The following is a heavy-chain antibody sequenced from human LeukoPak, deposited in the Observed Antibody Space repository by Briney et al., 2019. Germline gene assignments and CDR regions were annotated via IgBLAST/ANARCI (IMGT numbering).Heavy chain of an antibody. J-gene: IGHJ3*02. D-gene: IGHD3-10*01. CDR3: ARTRDYYGSGSYHNDDFDI. CDR1: GFTFSSYA. V-gene: IGHV3-30*04. Sequence: GGSLRLSCAASGFTFSSYAMHWVRQAPGKGLEGVAVISYDGSNKYYADSVKGRFTISRDNSKHTLYLQMNSLRAEDTAVYYCARTRDYYGSGSYHNDDFDIWGQGTMVTVSS. CDR2: ISYDGSNK.